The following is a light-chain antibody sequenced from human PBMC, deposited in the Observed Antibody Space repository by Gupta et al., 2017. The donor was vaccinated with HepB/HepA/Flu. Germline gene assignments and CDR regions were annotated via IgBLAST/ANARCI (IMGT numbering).Light chain of an antibody. CDR1: NIGSKN. CDR2: GDN. CDR3: QVCDSSTVV. J-gene: IGLJ2*01. V-gene: IGLV3-9*01. Sequence: SYELTQPLSVSVALGQTARITCGGNNIGSKNVHWYQQKPGQAPVLVIYGDNTRPSGIPERFSASNSGNTATLTISRAQAGDEADYYCQVCDSSTVVFGGGTKLTVL.